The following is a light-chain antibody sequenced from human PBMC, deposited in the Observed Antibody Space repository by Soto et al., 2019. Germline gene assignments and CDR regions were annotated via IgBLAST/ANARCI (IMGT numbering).Light chain of an antibody. CDR1: SSDIGYYNY. CDR2: EAS. CDR3: SSYTTTSTVV. Sequence: QSALTQPASVSGSPGQSITISCTGTSSDIGYYNYVSWYQQHPGKAPKLMIYEASNRPTGVSNRFSGSKSANTASLTISGLQSEDEADYYCSSYTTTSTVVFVNGTKLTVL. J-gene: IGLJ1*01. V-gene: IGLV2-14*01.